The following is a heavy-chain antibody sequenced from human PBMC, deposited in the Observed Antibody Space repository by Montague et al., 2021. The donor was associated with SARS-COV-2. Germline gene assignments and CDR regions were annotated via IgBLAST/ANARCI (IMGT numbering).Heavy chain of an antibody. CDR3: ARMLYDILTGSGYYGMDV. CDR2: IDWDDDK. CDR1: GFSLSTSGMC. Sequence: PALVKPTQTLTLTCTFSGFSLSTSGMCVSWIRQPPGKALEWLALIDWDDDKYYSTSLKTRLTISKDTSKNQVVLTMTNMDPVDTATYHCARMLYDILTGSGYYGMDVWGQGTTVTVSS. J-gene: IGHJ6*02. D-gene: IGHD3-9*01. V-gene: IGHV2-70*01.